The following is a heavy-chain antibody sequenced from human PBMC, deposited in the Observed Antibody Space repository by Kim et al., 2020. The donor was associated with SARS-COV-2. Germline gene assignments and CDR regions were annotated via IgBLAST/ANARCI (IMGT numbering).Heavy chain of an antibody. D-gene: IGHD6-13*01. Sequence: ASVKVSCKVSGYTLTELSMHWVRQAPGKWLEWMGGFDPEDGETIYAQKFQGRVTMTEDTSTDTAYMELSSLRSEDTAVYYCATSAAAGRLYWFDPWGQGTLVTVSS. J-gene: IGHJ5*02. V-gene: IGHV1-24*01. CDR1: GYTLTELS. CDR2: FDPEDGET. CDR3: ATSAAAGRLYWFDP.